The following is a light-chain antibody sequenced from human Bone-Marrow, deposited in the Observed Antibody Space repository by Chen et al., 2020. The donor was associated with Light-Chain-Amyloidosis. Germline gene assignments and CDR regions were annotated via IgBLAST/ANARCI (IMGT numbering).Light chain of an antibody. V-gene: IGLV2-8*01. CDR1: SSDVGGYNY. Sequence: QSALTQPPSASGSPGQSVTISCTGTSSDVGGYNYVSWYQQHPGKAPKLMIYEVSKRPSGVPDRFSGSKSGNTASLTVSGLQAEDEADYYCDSYAGSNYYIFGGGTKLTVL. J-gene: IGLJ2*01. CDR3: DSYAGSNYYI. CDR2: EVS.